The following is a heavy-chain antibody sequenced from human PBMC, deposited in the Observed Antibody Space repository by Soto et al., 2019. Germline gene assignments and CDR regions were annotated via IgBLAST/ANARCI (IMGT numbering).Heavy chain of an antibody. CDR3: AVDCSSSTCYRDGMDV. V-gene: IGHV3-74*01. CDR2: INGDGSST. Sequence: EVQLVESGGGLVQPGGSLRLSCAASGITFSNYWMHWVRQAPGKGLVWVSRINGDGSSTSYADSVKGRFTISRDNAKNTLFLQMNSLRAEDTAVYYCAVDCSSSTCYRDGMDVWGQGTTVTVSS. CDR1: GITFSNYW. D-gene: IGHD2-2*02. J-gene: IGHJ6*02.